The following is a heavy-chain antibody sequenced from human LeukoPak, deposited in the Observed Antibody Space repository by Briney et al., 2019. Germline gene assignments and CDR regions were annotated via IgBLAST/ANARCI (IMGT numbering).Heavy chain of an antibody. CDR3: ARVDSGPGLIDY. Sequence: ASVKVSCKASGYTFTSYGISWVRQAPGQGLEWMGWISAYNGNTNYAQKLQGRVTMTTDTSTSTAYTELRSLRSDDTAVYYCARVDSGPGLIDYWGQGTLVTVSS. V-gene: IGHV1-18*01. D-gene: IGHD1-26*01. J-gene: IGHJ4*02. CDR1: GYTFTSYG. CDR2: ISAYNGNT.